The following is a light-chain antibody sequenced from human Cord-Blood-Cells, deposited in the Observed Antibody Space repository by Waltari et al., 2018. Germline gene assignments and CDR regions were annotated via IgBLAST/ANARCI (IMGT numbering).Light chain of an antibody. CDR3: CSYAGSYTWV. J-gene: IGLJ3*02. V-gene: IGLV2-11*01. CDR1: SGYVAGFTY. Sequence: QTALTQPRSVSGYPGQSVTTSCTATSGYVAGFTYVLCYQQHSGKAHKLMIYDVSKRPSWFPDRFCGCKSGNTASLTISGLQAEDKADYYCCSYAGSYTWVFGGGTKLTVL. CDR2: DVS.